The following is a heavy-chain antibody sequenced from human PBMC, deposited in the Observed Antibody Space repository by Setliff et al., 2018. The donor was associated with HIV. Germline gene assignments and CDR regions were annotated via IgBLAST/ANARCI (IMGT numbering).Heavy chain of an antibody. CDR3: ARGRKRDGYNFYYYYMDV. Sequence: SETLSLTCTVSGGSISSYYWSWIRQPPGKGLEWIGYIYYSGSTNYNPSLKSRVTISVDTSKNRFSLKLSSVTAADTAVYYCARGRKRDGYNFYYYYMDVWDKGTTVTVSS. CDR2: IYYSGST. J-gene: IGHJ6*03. D-gene: IGHD5-12*01. CDR1: GGSISSYY. V-gene: IGHV4-59*12.